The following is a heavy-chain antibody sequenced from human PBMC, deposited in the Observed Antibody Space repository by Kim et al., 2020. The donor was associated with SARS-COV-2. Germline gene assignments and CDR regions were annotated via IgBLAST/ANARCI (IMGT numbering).Heavy chain of an antibody. J-gene: IGHJ4*02. D-gene: IGHD3-22*01. Sequence: GSLRLSCAASGFTFSSYGMHWVRQAPGKGLEWVAVISYDGSNKYYADSVKGRFTISRDNSKNTLYLQMNSLRAEDTAVYYCAKGEYYYDSSGYFNYWGQ. CDR1: GFTFSSYG. CDR2: ISYDGSNK. V-gene: IGHV3-30*18. CDR3: AKGEYYYDSSGYFNY.